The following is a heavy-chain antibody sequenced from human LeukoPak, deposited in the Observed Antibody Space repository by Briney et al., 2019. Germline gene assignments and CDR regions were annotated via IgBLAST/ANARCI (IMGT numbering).Heavy chain of an antibody. CDR2: ISAYNGNT. V-gene: IGHV1-18*04. Sequence: ASVKVSCKGSGYTFNGYYMHWVRQAPGQGLEWMGWISAYNGNTNYAQKFQGRITMTTDTSTSTAYMELGSLRSDDTAVYYCARDLKMGYSSGRYSWGTGSSNDYWGQGTLVTVSS. CDR1: GYTFNGYY. CDR3: ARDLKMGYSSGRYSWGTGSSNDY. J-gene: IGHJ4*02. D-gene: IGHD6-19*01.